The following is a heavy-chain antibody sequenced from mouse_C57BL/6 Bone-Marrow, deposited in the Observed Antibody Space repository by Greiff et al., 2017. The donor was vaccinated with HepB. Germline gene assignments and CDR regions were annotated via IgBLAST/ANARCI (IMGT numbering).Heavy chain of an antibody. CDR2: IYPGSGST. V-gene: IGHV1-55*01. CDR1: GYTFTSYW. J-gene: IGHJ4*01. D-gene: IGHD6-1*01. Sequence: VQLQQPGAELVKPGASVKMSCKASGYTFTSYWITWVKQRPGQGLEWIGDIYPGSGSTNYNEKFKSKATLTVDTSSSTAYRQLSSLTSEDSAFYYCARYPLLAYAMDYWGQGTSVTVSS. CDR3: ARYPLLAYAMDY.